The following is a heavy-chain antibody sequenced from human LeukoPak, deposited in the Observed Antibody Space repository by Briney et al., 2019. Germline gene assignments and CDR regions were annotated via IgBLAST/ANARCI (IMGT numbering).Heavy chain of an antibody. Sequence: ASVKVSCKASGYTFTGYYMHWVRQAPGQGLEWMGWINTNTGNPTYAQGFTGRFVFSLDTSVSTAYLQISSLKAEDTAVYYCARVSEKFGELSYYYYGMDVWGQGTTVTVSS. J-gene: IGHJ6*02. V-gene: IGHV7-4-1*02. CDR3: ARVSEKFGELSYYYYGMDV. CDR2: INTNTGNP. CDR1: GYTFTGYY. D-gene: IGHD3-10*01.